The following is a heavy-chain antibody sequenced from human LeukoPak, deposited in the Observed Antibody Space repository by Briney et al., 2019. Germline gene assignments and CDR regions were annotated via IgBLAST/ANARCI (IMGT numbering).Heavy chain of an antibody. CDR2: IRSKANSYAT. D-gene: IGHD2-2*01. CDR1: GFTFSGSA. J-gene: IGHJ6*03. V-gene: IGHV3-73*01. Sequence: GGSLRLSCAASGFTFSGSAMHWVRQASGKGLEWVGRIRSKANSYATAYAASVKGRFTISRDDSKNTAYLQMNSLKTEDTAVYYCTRLPLPGDVVVPAVERDYYYYYMDVWGKGTTVTVSS. CDR3: TRLPLPGDVVVPAVERDYYYYYMDV.